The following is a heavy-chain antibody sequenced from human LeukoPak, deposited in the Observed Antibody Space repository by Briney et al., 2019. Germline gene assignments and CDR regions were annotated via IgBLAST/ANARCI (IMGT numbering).Heavy chain of an antibody. CDR1: GFTFSNYG. CDR3: AKDWYSFTVVTPFSH. D-gene: IGHD4-23*01. V-gene: IGHV3-30*18. CDR2: ISYDGNNK. Sequence: GGSLRLSCAASGFTFSNYGMHWVRQAPGKGLEWVAVISYDGNNKYYADSVKGRFIISRDNSKNTLYLQMNSLRAEDTAVYYCAKDWYSFTVVTPFSHWGQGTLVTVSS. J-gene: IGHJ4*02.